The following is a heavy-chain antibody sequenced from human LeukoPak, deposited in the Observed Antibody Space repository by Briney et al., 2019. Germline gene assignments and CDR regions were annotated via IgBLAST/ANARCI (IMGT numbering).Heavy chain of an antibody. D-gene: IGHD6-13*01. CDR2: LNSDGSST. Sequence: PGGSLRLSCAASGFTFSSHWMHWVRQAPGKGLVWVSRLNSDGSSTDYTDSVKGRFTISRDNAKNTLYLQMNSPRAEDTAVYSCARDGRVGADGTILDYWGQGTLVTVSS. CDR3: ARDGRVGADGTILDY. V-gene: IGHV3-74*01. J-gene: IGHJ4*02. CDR1: GFTFSSHW.